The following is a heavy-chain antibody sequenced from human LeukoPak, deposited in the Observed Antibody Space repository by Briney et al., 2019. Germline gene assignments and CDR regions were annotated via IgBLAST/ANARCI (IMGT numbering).Heavy chain of an antibody. D-gene: IGHD5-12*01. CDR1: GFTFSSYS. CDR2: ISSSSSTI. V-gene: IGHV3-48*01. CDR3: ARGYKAGDSDY. Sequence: TGGSLRLSCAASGFTFSSYSMNWVRQAPGKGLEWVSYISSSSSTIYYADSVKGRFTISRDNAKNSLYLQMNSLRAEDTAVYYCARGYKAGDSDYWGQGTLVTVSS. J-gene: IGHJ4*02.